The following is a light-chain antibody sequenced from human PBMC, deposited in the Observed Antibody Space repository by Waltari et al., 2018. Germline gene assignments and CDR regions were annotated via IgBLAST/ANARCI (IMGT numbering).Light chain of an antibody. Sequence: DIVMTQSPAPLPVSLGERATINCKSGQSVLYSSNNKNYLAWYQAKPGQPPKLLLSWASTREYGVPDRFSGSGSGTDFTLTISSLQAEDVAVYYCQQHYSTPLTFGGGTKVEIK. CDR3: QQHYSTPLT. CDR1: QSVLYSSNNKNY. CDR2: WAS. V-gene: IGKV4-1*01. J-gene: IGKJ4*01.